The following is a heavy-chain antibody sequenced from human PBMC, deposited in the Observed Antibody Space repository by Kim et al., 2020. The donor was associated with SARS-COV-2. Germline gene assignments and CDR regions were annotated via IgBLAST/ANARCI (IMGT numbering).Heavy chain of an antibody. J-gene: IGHJ5*02. CDR1: GYTFTSYD. CDR3: ARGIKAKAKTYYDKLRGIWFDP. V-gene: IGHV1-8*01. D-gene: IGHD3-3*01. CDR2: MNPNSGNT. Sequence: ASVKVSCKASGYTFTSYDINWVRQATGQGLEWMGWMNPNSGNTGYAQKFQGRVTMTRNTSISTAYMELSSLRSEDTAVYYCARGIKAKAKTYYDKLRGIWFDPLGQGTLVTVSS.